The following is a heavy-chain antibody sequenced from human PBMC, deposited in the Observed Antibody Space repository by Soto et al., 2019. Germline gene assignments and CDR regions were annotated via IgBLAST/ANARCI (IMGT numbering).Heavy chain of an antibody. CDR1: GGSFSGYY. D-gene: IGHD3-3*01. Sequence: PSETLSLTCAVYGGSFSGYYWSWIRQPPGKGLEWIGEINHSGSTNYNPSLKSRVTISVDTSKNQFSLKLSSVTAADTAVYYCARRTIFGVVITPLLLWGQGTLVTVSS. V-gene: IGHV4-34*01. CDR3: ARRTIFGVVITPLLL. CDR2: INHSGST. J-gene: IGHJ4*02.